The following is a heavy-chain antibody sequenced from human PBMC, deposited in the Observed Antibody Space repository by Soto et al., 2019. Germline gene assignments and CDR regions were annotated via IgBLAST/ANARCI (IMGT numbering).Heavy chain of an antibody. Sequence: GASVPGTSPASGYTAPTYYMHWVRQAPGQGLEWMGIINPSGGSTSYAQKFQGRVTMTRDTSTSTVYMELSSLRSEDTAVYYCARVIVGATNAFDIWGQGSMVTVSS. V-gene: IGHV1-46*01. CDR1: GYTAPTYY. CDR2: INPSGGST. D-gene: IGHD1-26*01. J-gene: IGHJ3*02. CDR3: ARVIVGATNAFDI.